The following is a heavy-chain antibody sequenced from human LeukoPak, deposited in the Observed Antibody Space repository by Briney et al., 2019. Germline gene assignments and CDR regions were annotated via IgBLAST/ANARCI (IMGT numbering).Heavy chain of an antibody. Sequence: GGSLRLSCAASGFTFSDYSMDWVRQAPGKGLEWVSSISSSSSSIYYADSVKGRFTISRDNAENSLVLQMNSLRVEDTAVYYCARGGRRWGQGTLVTVSS. CDR1: GFTFSDYS. V-gene: IGHV3-21*01. CDR2: ISSSSSSI. CDR3: ARGGRR. J-gene: IGHJ4*02. D-gene: IGHD6-25*01.